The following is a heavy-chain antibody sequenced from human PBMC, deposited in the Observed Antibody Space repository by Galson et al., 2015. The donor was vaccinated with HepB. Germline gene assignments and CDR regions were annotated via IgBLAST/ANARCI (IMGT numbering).Heavy chain of an antibody. J-gene: IGHJ4*02. CDR3: AKDAPWGAYCSSTSCYGLDY. CDR2: INITGDT. Sequence: SLRLSCAVSGFTFSDYDMHWVRQAPGKGLEWLSAINITGDTYYPGSVKGRFTISRDNSKNTLYLQMNSLRAEDTAIYYCAKDAPWGAYCSSTSCYGLDYWGQGTLVTVSS. D-gene: IGHD2-2*01. V-gene: IGHV3-13*01. CDR1: GFTFSDYD.